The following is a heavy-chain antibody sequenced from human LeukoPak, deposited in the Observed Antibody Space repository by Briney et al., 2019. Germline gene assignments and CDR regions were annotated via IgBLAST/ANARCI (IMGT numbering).Heavy chain of an antibody. CDR3: AKEMPDYGDTLDY. CDR2: IWYDGSNK. J-gene: IGHJ4*02. D-gene: IGHD4-17*01. Sequence: GGSLRLSCGASGFTFSSYGMHWARQAPGKGLEWVAVIWYDGSNKYYADSVKGRFTISRDNSKNTLYLQMNSLRAEDTAVYYCAKEMPDYGDTLDYWGQGTLVTVSS. CDR1: GFTFSSYG. V-gene: IGHV3-33*06.